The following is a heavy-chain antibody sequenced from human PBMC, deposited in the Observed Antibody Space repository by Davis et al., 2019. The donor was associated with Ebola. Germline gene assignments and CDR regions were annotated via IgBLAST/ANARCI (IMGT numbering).Heavy chain of an antibody. J-gene: IGHJ6*02. CDR3: ARVRYKRDYYGMDV. CDR1: GGSISSSSYY. V-gene: IGHV4-39*01. Sequence: SETLSLTCTVSGGSISSSSYYWGWIRQPPGKGLEWIGSIYYSGSTYYNPSLKSRVTISVDTSKNQFSLKLSSVTAADTAVYYCARVRYKRDYYGMDVWGQGTTVTVSS. D-gene: IGHD1-14*01. CDR2: IYYSGST.